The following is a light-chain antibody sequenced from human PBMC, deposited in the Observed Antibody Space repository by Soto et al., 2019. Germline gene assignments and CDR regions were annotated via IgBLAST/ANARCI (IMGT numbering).Light chain of an antibody. Sequence: DIQMTQSPPSLSASVGDRVTITCRASQSISRYLNWYQQKPGKAPNLLIYVASSLQSEVPSRFSGSGSGTDFTLTITSLQPEEFATHYGQQRYGTPITGGQGTRLEIK. CDR1: QSISRY. CDR3: QQRYGTPIT. J-gene: IGKJ5*01. CDR2: VAS. V-gene: IGKV1-39*01.